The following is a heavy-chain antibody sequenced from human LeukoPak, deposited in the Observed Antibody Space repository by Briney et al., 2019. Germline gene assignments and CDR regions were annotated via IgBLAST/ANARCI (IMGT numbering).Heavy chain of an antibody. CDR3: ARYTPTTTHFDY. CDR2: ISAYNGNT. Sequence: ASVKVSCKASGYTFTSYGISWVRQAPGQGLEWMGWISAYNGNTNYAQKLQGRVTMTSDTSTSTAYMELRSLRSDDTAVYYCARYTPTTTHFDYWGQGTLVTVTS. V-gene: IGHV1-18*01. CDR1: GYTFTSYG. J-gene: IGHJ4*02. D-gene: IGHD2-2*02.